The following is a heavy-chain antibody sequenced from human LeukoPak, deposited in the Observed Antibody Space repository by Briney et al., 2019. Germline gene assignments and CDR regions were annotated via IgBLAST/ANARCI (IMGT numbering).Heavy chain of an antibody. CDR3: ARDSSGYSSGWYGGNWFDP. V-gene: IGHV1-2*06. CDR2: INPNSGGT. Sequence: ASVKVSCKASGYTFTGCYMHWVRQAPGQGLEWMGRINPNSGGTNYAQKFQGRVTMTRDTSISTAYMELSRLRSDDTAVYYCARDSSGYSSGWYGGNWFDPWGQGTLVTVSS. J-gene: IGHJ5*02. CDR1: GYTFTGCY. D-gene: IGHD6-19*01.